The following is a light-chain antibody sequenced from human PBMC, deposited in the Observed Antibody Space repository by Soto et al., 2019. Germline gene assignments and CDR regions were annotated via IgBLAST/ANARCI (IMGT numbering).Light chain of an antibody. Sequence: QSVLTQPPSVSGAPGQRVTISCTGSSSNVGAGYDVHWYQQLPGTAPKLLIYGNYNRPSGVPVRFSGSKSGTSASLAITGLQAEDEVDYYCQSYDNSLSNYVFGTGTKVTVL. CDR1: SSNVGAGYD. J-gene: IGLJ1*01. V-gene: IGLV1-40*01. CDR3: QSYDNSLSNYV. CDR2: GNY.